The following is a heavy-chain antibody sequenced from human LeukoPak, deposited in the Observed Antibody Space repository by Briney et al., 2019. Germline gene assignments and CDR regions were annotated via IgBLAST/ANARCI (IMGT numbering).Heavy chain of an antibody. Sequence: KPSETLSLTCAVSGYSISSGYYWGWIRQPPGKGLEWIGSIYHSGGTYYNPSLKSRVTISVDTSKNQFSLKLSSVTAADTAVYYCARQPDYGGNLNYFDYWGQGTLVTVSS. V-gene: IGHV4-38-2*01. CDR3: ARQPDYGGNLNYFDY. D-gene: IGHD4-23*01. CDR2: IYHSGGT. CDR1: GYSISSGYY. J-gene: IGHJ4*02.